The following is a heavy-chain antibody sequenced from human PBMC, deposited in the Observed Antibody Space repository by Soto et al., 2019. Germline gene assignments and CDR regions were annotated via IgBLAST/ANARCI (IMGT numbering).Heavy chain of an antibody. Sequence: SETLSLTFTVSGGSISSYYCNWLRQAAGKGLEWMGRIDTSGTTNYNPSLRSQVTMSGDASKNQFSLNLSSVTAADTAVYFCARGPRGYVYYHGMDVWGQGTTVT. CDR3: ARGPRGYVYYHGMDV. V-gene: IGHV4-4*07. CDR1: GGSISSYY. D-gene: IGHD3-16*01. J-gene: IGHJ6*02. CDR2: IDTSGTT.